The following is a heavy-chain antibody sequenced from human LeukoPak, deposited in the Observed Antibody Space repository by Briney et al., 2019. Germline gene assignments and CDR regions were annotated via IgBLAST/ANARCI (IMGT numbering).Heavy chain of an antibody. CDR1: GFIFSSYG. CDR3: ARDTFYSSGVYGLDV. Sequence: GGSLRLSCAASGFIFSSYGMHWVRQAPGKGMEWVAVIYYDGSNKYYADSVRGRFTISRDNSKNTLFLQMSSLRAEDTAVYYCARDTFYSSGVYGLDVWGQGTTVTVSS. D-gene: IGHD3-22*01. J-gene: IGHJ6*02. CDR2: IYYDGSNK. V-gene: IGHV3-33*01.